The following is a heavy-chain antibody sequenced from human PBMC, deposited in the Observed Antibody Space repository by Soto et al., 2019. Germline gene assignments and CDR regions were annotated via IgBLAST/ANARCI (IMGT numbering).Heavy chain of an antibody. CDR3: ATDRSLRVPVYYYDSSGQAGNWFDP. Sequence: ASVKVSCKVSGYTLTELSMHWVRQAPGKGLEWMGGFDPEDGETIYAQKFQGRVTMTEDTSTDTAYMELSSLRSEDTAVYYCATDRSLRVPVYYYDSSGQAGNWFDPWGQGTLVTVPS. CDR2: FDPEDGET. J-gene: IGHJ5*02. CDR1: GYTLTELS. V-gene: IGHV1-24*01. D-gene: IGHD3-22*01.